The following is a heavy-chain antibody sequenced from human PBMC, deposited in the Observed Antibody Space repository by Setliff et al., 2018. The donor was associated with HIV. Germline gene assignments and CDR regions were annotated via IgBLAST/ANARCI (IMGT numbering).Heavy chain of an antibody. Sequence: LRLSCAASGFIFDDYAMHWVRQVPGKGLEWVALISWNGGTTNYADSVKGRFTISRDSSKNSLYLQMNSLRTEDTALYYCAKEGGSERMPFFYYYMDVWGKGTTVTVSS. CDR3: AKEGGSERMPFFYYYMDV. V-gene: IGHV3-43*01. J-gene: IGHJ6*03. CDR2: ISWNGGTT. D-gene: IGHD3-10*01. CDR1: GFIFDDYA.